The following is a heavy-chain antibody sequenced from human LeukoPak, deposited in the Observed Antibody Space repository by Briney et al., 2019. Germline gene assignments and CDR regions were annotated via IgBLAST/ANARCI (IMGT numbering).Heavy chain of an antibody. J-gene: IGHJ6*03. CDR1: GFTFSSYW. Sequence: SLRLSCAASGFTFSSYWMSWVRQAPGKGLEWVANIKQDGSEKYYVDSVKGRFAISRDNAKNSLYLQMNSLRAEDTAVYYCARDSPYYYYMDVWGKGTTVTVSS. CDR3: ARDSPYYYYMDV. V-gene: IGHV3-7*01. CDR2: IKQDGSEK.